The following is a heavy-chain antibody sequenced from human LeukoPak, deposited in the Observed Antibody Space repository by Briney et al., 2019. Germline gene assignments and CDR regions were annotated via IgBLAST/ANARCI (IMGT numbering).Heavy chain of an antibody. CDR1: GFTFSSFG. CDR3: TRDRFYVWFDP. Sequence: GGSLRLSCAASGFTFSSFGMSWVRQAPGKGLEWVSAISSTGGTAYYADSVKGRFTISRDNSKNTLYLQMNSLKTEDTAVYYCTRDRFYVWFDPWGQGTLVTVSS. CDR2: ISSTGGTA. V-gene: IGHV3-23*01. D-gene: IGHD3-16*01. J-gene: IGHJ5*02.